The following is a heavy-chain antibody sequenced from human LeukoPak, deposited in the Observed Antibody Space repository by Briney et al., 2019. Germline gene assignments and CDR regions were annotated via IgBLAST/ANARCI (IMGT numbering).Heavy chain of an antibody. D-gene: IGHD3-22*01. V-gene: IGHV3-73*01. Sequence: GGSLRLSWAASGFTFSGSAIHWVRQASGKGLGWVGRIRNKANSYATTYAASVEGRFTISRDNSKNTLYLQMTSLRAEDTAVYYCATETYDSSGTLQQQETEYFQHWGQGTLVTVSS. CDR3: ATETYDSSGTLQQQETEYFQH. CDR2: IRNKANSYAT. CDR1: GFTFSGSA. J-gene: IGHJ1*01.